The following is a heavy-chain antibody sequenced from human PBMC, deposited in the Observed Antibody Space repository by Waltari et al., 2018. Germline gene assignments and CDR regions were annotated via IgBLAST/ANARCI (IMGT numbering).Heavy chain of an antibody. D-gene: IGHD6-19*01. V-gene: IGHV4-34*01. CDR3: ARYNLGQWLVVRDAFDI. J-gene: IGHJ3*02. CDR2: INHSGST. Sequence: QVQLQQWGAGLLKPSETPSLTCAVYGGSFRGYYWSWVRQPPGKGLEWIGEINHSGSTNYNPSLKSRVTISVDTSKNQFSLKLSSVTAADTAVYYCARYNLGQWLVVRDAFDIWGQGTMVTVSS. CDR1: GGSFRGYY.